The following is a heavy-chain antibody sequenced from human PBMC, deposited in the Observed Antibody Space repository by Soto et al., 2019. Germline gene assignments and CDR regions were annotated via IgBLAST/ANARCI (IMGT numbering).Heavy chain of an antibody. Sequence: GGSLRLSCAASGFTFSSYAMSWVRQAPGKGLEWVSAISGSGGSTYYADSVKGRFTISRDNSKNTLYLQMNSLRAEDTAVYYCAKETTYYDFWSGYYTGDFYYGKDVWGQGTTVTVSS. V-gene: IGHV3-23*01. J-gene: IGHJ6*02. CDR3: AKETTYYDFWSGYYTGDFYYGKDV. CDR1: GFTFSSYA. D-gene: IGHD3-3*01. CDR2: ISGSGGST.